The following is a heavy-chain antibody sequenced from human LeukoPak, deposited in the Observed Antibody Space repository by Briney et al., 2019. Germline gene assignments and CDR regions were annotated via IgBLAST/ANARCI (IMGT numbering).Heavy chain of an antibody. CDR3: ARAIYCSSTSCYPGGYGMDV. J-gene: IGHJ6*02. CDR2: IYYSGST. Sequence: PSETLSLTCTVSGGSISSGGYYWSWIRQHPGKGLEWIGYIYYSGSTYYNPSLKSRVTISVDTSKNQFSLKLSSVTAADTAVYYCARAIYCSSTSCYPGGYGMDVWGQGTTVTVSS. D-gene: IGHD2-2*01. V-gene: IGHV4-31*03. CDR1: GGSISSGGYY.